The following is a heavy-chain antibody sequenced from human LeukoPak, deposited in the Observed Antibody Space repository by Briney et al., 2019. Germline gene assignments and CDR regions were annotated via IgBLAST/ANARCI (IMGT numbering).Heavy chain of an antibody. CDR3: ARDLTGTNWFDP. D-gene: IGHD1-7*01. Sequence: ASVKVSCKASGGTFSSYAISWVRQAPGQGLEGMGGIIPILGTANYAQKFQGRVTITTDKSTSTAYMELSSLRSEDTAVYYCARDLTGTNWFDPWGQGTLVTVSS. CDR1: GGTFSSYA. J-gene: IGHJ5*02. CDR2: IIPILGTA. V-gene: IGHV1-69*05.